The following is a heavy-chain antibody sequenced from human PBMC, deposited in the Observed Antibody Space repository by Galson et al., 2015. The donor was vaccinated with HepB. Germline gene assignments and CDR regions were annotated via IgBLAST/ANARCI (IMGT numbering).Heavy chain of an antibody. CDR2: ISAYNGNT. J-gene: IGHJ6*03. V-gene: IGHV1-18*01. Sequence: SVKVSCKASGYSFTSYDISWVRQAPGQGLEWMGWISAYNGNTNYAQKLQGRVTMTTDTSTSTAYMELRSLRSDDTAMYYCARGTTVTRGYYYMDVWGKGTTVTVSS. D-gene: IGHD4-11*01. CDR1: GYSFTSYD. CDR3: ARGTTVTRGYYYMDV.